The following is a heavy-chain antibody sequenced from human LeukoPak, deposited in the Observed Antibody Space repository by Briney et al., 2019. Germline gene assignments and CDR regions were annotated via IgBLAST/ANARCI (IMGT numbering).Heavy chain of an antibody. Sequence: SETLSLTCTVSGGFINSHYWSWIRQPPGKGLEWIGYIYYSGSTNYNPSLTSRVAILVDGSKNQFSLKLTSVTAADTAVYYCARRAADDAFDIWGQGTMVTVSS. CDR3: ARRAADDAFDI. CDR1: GGFINSHY. J-gene: IGHJ3*02. CDR2: IYYSGST. V-gene: IGHV4-59*08.